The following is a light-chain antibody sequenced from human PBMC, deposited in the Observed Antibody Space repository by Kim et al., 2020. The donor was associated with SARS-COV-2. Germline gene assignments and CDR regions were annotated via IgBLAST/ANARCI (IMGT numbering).Light chain of an antibody. CDR2: AAS. Sequence: DIQLTQSPSSLSASVGDRVTINCRASQDIGNYLAWFQQKPEKAPKLLIYAASTLESGVPSRFSGSGSGTEFTLTITSLQPEDFATYYCQQPGSYPLTFGGGTKVDIK. CDR3: QQPGSYPLT. J-gene: IGKJ4*01. V-gene: IGKV1-9*01. CDR1: QDIGNY.